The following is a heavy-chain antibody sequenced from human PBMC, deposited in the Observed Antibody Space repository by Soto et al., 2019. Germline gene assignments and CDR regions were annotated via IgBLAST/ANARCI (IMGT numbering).Heavy chain of an antibody. V-gene: IGHV5-51*01. D-gene: IGHD3-10*01. CDR2: IYPGDSDT. CDR3: ARGAYYYGSGSYYNVNFDY. J-gene: IGHJ4*02. Sequence: PGESLKISCKGSGYSFTSYWIGWVRQMPGKGLEWMGIIYPGDSDTRYSPSFQGQVTISADKSISTAYLQWSSLKASDTAMYYCARGAYYYGSGSYYNVNFDYWGQGTLVTVSS. CDR1: GYSFTSYW.